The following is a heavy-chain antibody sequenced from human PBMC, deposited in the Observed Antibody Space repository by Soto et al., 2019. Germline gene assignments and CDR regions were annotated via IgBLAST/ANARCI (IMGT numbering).Heavy chain of an antibody. CDR3: ARGGYSGYDDAFDI. CDR1: GFTFSSYS. J-gene: IGHJ3*02. Sequence: GGSLRLSCAASGFTFSSYSMNWVRQAPGKGLEWVSYISSSSSTIYYTDSVKGRFTISRDNAKNSLYLQMNSLREEDTDVYYGARGGYSGYDDAFDIWGQGTMVTVSS. V-gene: IGHV3-48*02. CDR2: ISSSSSTI. D-gene: IGHD5-12*01.